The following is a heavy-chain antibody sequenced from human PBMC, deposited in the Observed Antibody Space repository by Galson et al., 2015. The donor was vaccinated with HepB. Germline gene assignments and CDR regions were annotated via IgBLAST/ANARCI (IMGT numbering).Heavy chain of an antibody. Sequence: SVKVSCKASGYTFTSYDINWVRQATGQGLEWMGWMNPNSGNTGYAQKFQGGVTMTRNTSISTAYMELSSLRSEDTAVYYCARVFESYGYSNWFDPWGQGTLVTVSS. CDR1: GYTFTSYD. V-gene: IGHV1-8*01. CDR3: ARVFESYGYSNWFDP. J-gene: IGHJ5*02. CDR2: MNPNSGNT. D-gene: IGHD5-18*01.